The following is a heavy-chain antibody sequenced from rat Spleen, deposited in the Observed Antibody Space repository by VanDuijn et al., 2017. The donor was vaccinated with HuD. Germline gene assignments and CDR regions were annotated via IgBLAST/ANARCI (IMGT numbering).Heavy chain of an antibody. Sequence: QVQLKESGPGLVQPSQTLSLTCTVSGFSLTGNNVHWVRQPPGKGLEWMGRMRYDGDTYYNSALKSRLSISRDTSKNQVFLKMNSLQTDDTAIYYCTRDNFDYWGQGVMVTVSS. V-gene: IGHV2S30*01. CDR2: MRYDGDT. CDR3: TRDNFDY. CDR1: GFSLTGNN. J-gene: IGHJ2*01.